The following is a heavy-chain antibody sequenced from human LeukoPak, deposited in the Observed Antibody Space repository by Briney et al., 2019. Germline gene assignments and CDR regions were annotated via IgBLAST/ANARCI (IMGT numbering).Heavy chain of an antibody. J-gene: IGHJ3*01. Sequence: GGSLRLSCAASGLTVRDDYMIWIRQAPGKGLEWVSAIYSGGATYSAESVEGRFTVSRDNSKNTVYLQMNSLRAEDTAVYYCARGFDFWSGSSFGAFNVWGQGTMVTVSS. CDR3: ARGFDFWSGSSFGAFNV. V-gene: IGHV3-53*01. CDR2: IYSGGAT. D-gene: IGHD3-3*01. CDR1: GLTVRDDY.